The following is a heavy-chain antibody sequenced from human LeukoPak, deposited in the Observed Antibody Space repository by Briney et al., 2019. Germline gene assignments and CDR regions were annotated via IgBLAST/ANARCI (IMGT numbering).Heavy chain of an antibody. CDR1: GFTFSSYW. D-gene: IGHD6-19*01. CDR3: ARGWGVSGWSYYFDY. V-gene: IGHV3-7*01. Sequence: GGSLRLSCAASGFTFSSYWMSWVRQAPGKGLEWVANIKQDGSEKYYVDSVKGRFTISRDNAKNSLYLQMNSLRAEDTAVYYCARGWGVSGWSYYFDYWGQGTLVTVSS. CDR2: IKQDGSEK. J-gene: IGHJ4*02.